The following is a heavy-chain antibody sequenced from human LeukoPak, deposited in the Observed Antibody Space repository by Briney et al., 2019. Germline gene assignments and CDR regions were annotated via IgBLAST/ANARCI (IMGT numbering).Heavy chain of an antibody. CDR3: ATDLGETDGSGSYLFGY. CDR1: GYTLTELS. V-gene: IGHV1-24*01. J-gene: IGHJ4*02. CDR2: FDPEDGET. Sequence: GASVKVSCKVSGYTLTELSMHWVRQAPGKGLEWMGGFDPEDGETIYAQKFQGRVTMTEDTSTDTAYMELSSLRSEDTAVYYCATDLGETDGSGSYLFGYWGQGTLVTVSS. D-gene: IGHD3-10*01.